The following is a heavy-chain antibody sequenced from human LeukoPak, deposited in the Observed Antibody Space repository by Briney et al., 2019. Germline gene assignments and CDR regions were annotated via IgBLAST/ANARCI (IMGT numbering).Heavy chain of an antibody. Sequence: PSATLSLTCAVYGGSFTAYYWSWLRQPPGKGLEWIGTINHSGSTTYNPSLKSRVSMSVDTSKDQFSLNLISVTAADTSVYFCARGPPRGDYSGSGTYYDRWGQGTLVTVSS. V-gene: IGHV4-34*01. CDR3: ARGPPRGDYSGSGTYYDR. CDR2: INHSGST. J-gene: IGHJ1*01. CDR1: GGSFTAYY. D-gene: IGHD3-10*01.